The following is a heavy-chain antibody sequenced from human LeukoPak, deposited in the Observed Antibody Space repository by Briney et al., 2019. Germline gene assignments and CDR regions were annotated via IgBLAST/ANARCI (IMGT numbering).Heavy chain of an antibody. D-gene: IGHD3-9*01. J-gene: IGHJ6*03. V-gene: IGHV4-59*01. CDR3: ARVSWFPGTSSYYMDV. Sequence: SETLSLTCTVSGGSISSYYWSWIRQPPGKGLEWIGYIHYSGTTNYNPSLKSRVTISVDTSKNQFSLKLSSVTAADTAVYFCARVSWFPGTSSYYMDVWGKGTTVTISS. CDR1: GGSISSYY. CDR2: IHYSGTT.